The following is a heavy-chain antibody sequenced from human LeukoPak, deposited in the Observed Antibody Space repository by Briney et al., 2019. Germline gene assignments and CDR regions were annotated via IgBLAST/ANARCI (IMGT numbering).Heavy chain of an antibody. D-gene: IGHD3-22*01. CDR2: IIPILGIA. Sequence: EASVKVSCKASGGTFSSYAIRWVRQAPGQGLEWMGRIIPILGIANYAQKFQGRVTITADKSTSTAYMELSSLRSEDTAVYYCARGPNYYDSSGYYNYWGQGTLVTVSS. J-gene: IGHJ4*02. CDR1: GGTFSSYA. CDR3: ARGPNYYDSSGYYNY. V-gene: IGHV1-69*04.